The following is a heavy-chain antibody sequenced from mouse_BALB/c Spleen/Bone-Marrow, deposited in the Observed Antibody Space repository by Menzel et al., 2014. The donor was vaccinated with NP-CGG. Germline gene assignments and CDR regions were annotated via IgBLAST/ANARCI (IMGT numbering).Heavy chain of an antibody. D-gene: IGHD2-1*01. CDR2: INDGGSYT. CDR1: GFIFSDYY. Sequence: EVQLVESGGGLVKPGGSLKLSCAVSGFIFSDYYMYWVRQNPEKRLEWVATINDGGSYTYYPDSVKGRFTISRDNAKNNLYLQMSSLKSEDTAMYYCARDGNFAMDYWGQGTSVTVSS. V-gene: IGHV5-4*02. J-gene: IGHJ4*01. CDR3: ARDGNFAMDY.